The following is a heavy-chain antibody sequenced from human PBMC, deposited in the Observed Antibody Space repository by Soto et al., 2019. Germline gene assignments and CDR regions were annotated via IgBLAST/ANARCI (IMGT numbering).Heavy chain of an antibody. CDR3: ARRSLRWELLTGFDY. Sequence: TSETLSLTCAVSGGSISSSNWWGWGRQPPGKGLEWIGEIYHSGSTNYNPSLKSRVTISVDKSKNQFSLKLSSVTAADTAVYYCARRSLRWELLTGFDYWGQGTLVT. CDR1: GGSISSSNW. J-gene: IGHJ4*02. D-gene: IGHD1-26*01. V-gene: IGHV4-4*02. CDR2: IYHSGST.